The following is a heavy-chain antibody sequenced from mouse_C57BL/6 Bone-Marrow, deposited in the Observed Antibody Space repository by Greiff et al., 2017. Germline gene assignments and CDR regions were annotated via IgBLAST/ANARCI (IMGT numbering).Heavy chain of an antibody. CDR1: GYTFTSYW. Sequence: QVQLQQPGAELVKPGASVKLSCKASGYTFTSYWMHWVKQRPGQGLEWIGMIHPNSGSTNYNEKFKSKATLTVDKSSSTAYMQLSSLTSEDSAVYYCARERDYGSSRGFAYWGQGTLVTVSA. J-gene: IGHJ3*01. D-gene: IGHD1-1*01. CDR3: ARERDYGSSRGFAY. CDR2: IHPNSGST. V-gene: IGHV1-64*01.